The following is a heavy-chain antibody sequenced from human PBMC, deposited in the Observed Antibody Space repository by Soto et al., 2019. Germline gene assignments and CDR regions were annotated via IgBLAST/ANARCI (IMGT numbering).Heavy chain of an antibody. V-gene: IGHV1-2*02. CDR2: INPQTGGT. Sequence: QVQLVQSGAAVKTPGASVRVSCKASGYTFTGYYIHWVREATGQGLEWMGWINPQTGGTSSAQKCQGRVTLARDTSINTAYLELTRVRFDDAAVYFCARERYQVISDGMDVWGPGTAVTVSS. D-gene: IGHD2-2*01. CDR1: GYTFTGYY. J-gene: IGHJ6*02. CDR3: ARERYQVISDGMDV.